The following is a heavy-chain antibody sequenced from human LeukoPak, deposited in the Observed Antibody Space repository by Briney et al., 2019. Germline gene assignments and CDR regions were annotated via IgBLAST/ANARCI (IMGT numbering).Heavy chain of an antibody. J-gene: IGHJ4*02. CDR2: FSGSGGST. CDR3: AKDDPYYDSSLFDY. V-gene: IGHV3-23*01. Sequence: GGSLRLSCAASGFTFSSYAMSWVRQAPGKGLECISGFSGSGGSTYYADSVKGRFTISRDNSKNTLYLQMNSLRAEDTAVYYCAKDDPYYDSSLFDYWGQGTLVTVSS. CDR1: GFTFSSYA. D-gene: IGHD3-22*01.